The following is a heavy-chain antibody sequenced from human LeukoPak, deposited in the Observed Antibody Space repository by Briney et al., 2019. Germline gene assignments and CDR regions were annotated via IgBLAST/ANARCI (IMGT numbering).Heavy chain of an antibody. CDR1: GFTFSSYG. Sequence: GRSLRLSCAASGFTFSSYGMHWVRQAPGKGLEWVAVISYDGSNKYYADSVKGRFTISRDNSKNTLYLQMNSLRAEDTAVYYCAKDRRYYGSGSPFDPWGQGTLVTVSS. CDR3: AKDRRYYGSGSPFDP. J-gene: IGHJ5*02. V-gene: IGHV3-30*18. CDR2: ISYDGSNK. D-gene: IGHD3-10*01.